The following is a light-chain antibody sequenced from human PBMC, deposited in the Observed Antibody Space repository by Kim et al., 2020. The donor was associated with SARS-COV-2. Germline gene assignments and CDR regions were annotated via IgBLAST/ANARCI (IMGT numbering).Light chain of an antibody. CDR2: GAS. V-gene: IGKV3-20*01. CDR3: QQYGSSPRT. J-gene: IGKJ1*01. CDR1: QSVSATY. Sequence: SPGERATLSCRTSQSVSATYIAWYQQKPGQAPRRLIFGASSRATGIPDRFSGSGSGTDFTLAISRLEPEDFAMYYCQQYGSSPRTFGQGTKVDIK.